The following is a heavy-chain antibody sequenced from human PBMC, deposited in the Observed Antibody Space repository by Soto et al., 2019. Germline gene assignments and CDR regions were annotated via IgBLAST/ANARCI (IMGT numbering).Heavy chain of an antibody. V-gene: IGHV3-23*04. J-gene: IGHJ4*02. Sequence: EVHLVESGGGLVQPGGSLRLSCAASGFTFSNYVMSWVRQAPGKGLEWVSTISGSGGGTYYADSVKGRFTISRDNSQNTLYLQINSLRAEDTAVYYCARGVGSSGLWNYWGQGTLVTVSS. CDR3: ARGVGSSGLWNY. CDR1: GFTFSNYV. D-gene: IGHD6-19*01. CDR2: ISGSGGGT.